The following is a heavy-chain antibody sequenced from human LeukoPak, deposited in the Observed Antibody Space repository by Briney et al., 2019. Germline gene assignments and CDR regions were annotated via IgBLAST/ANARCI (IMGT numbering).Heavy chain of an antibody. CDR3: AVSNGGYGP. D-gene: IGHD5-12*01. V-gene: IGHV3-74*01. Sequence: PGGSLRLSCASSAFNFTAYWMHWVRQDPRQGLLWVARINSDGTTTNYADSVKGRFTISRDNAKNTLFLQMNSLRAEDSAVYFCAVSNGGYGPWGQGDLVTVSS. CDR1: AFNFTAYW. CDR2: INSDGTTT. J-gene: IGHJ5*02.